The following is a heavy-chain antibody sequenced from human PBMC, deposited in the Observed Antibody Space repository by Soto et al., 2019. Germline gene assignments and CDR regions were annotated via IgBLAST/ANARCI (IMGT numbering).Heavy chain of an antibody. Sequence: ASVKVSCKASGYIFTDYYFHWVRQAPGQGFEWVGGINAKSGNPKYVPKFQGRVTVTRDTSTSTVYMELNRLTSDDTALYFCASEDSENNCLKGFGYWGQGTLVTVSS. CDR2: INAKSGNP. D-gene: IGHD2-15*01. CDR1: GYIFTDYY. V-gene: IGHV1-2*02. CDR3: ASEDSENNCLKGFGY. J-gene: IGHJ4*02.